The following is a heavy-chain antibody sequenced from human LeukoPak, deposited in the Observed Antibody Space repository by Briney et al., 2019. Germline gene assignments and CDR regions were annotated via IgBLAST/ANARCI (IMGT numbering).Heavy chain of an antibody. CDR1: GGSISSYH. CDR3: ARDPDYYDSSGRAFDI. CDR2: IYYSGST. D-gene: IGHD3-22*01. Sequence: SETLSLTCTVSGGSISSYHWSWIRQPPGKGLEWIGYIYYSGSTNYNPSLKSRVTISVDTSKNQFSLKLSSVTAADTAVYYCARDPDYYDSSGRAFDIWGQGTMVTVSS. V-gene: IGHV4-59*01. J-gene: IGHJ3*02.